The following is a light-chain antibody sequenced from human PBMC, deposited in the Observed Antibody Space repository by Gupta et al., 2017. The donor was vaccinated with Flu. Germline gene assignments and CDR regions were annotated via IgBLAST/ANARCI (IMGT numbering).Light chain of an antibody. CDR2: RNN. CDR1: SSNIGSNY. Sequence: QSVLTQPPSASGTPGQRVTISCSVNSSNIGSNYVYWYQQLPGTAPKLLIYRNNQRPSGVPDRFSGSKSGTSASLAISGLRSEDEADYYCAAWDDSLSGRVFGGGTKLTVL. V-gene: IGLV1-47*01. CDR3: AAWDDSLSGRV. J-gene: IGLJ3*02.